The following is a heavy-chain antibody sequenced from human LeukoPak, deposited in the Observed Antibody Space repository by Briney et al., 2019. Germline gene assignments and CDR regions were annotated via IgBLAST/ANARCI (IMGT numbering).Heavy chain of an antibody. J-gene: IGHJ6*03. CDR3: ARDRCSSTSCYVLYYYYMDV. CDR2: IYTSGST. V-gene: IGHV4-4*07. Sequence: PSETLSLTCSVSGGSISSYYWSWIRQPAGKGLEWIGRIYTSGSTNYNPSLKSRVTMSVDTSKNQFSLKLSSVTAADTAVYYCARDRCSSTSCYVLYYYYMDVWGKGTTVTVSS. D-gene: IGHD2-2*01. CDR1: GGSISSYY.